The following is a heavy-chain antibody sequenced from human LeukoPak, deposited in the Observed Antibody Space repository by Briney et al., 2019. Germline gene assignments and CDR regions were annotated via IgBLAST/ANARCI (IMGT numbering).Heavy chain of an antibody. CDR2: IKSRSDGGTT. V-gene: IGHV3-15*01. CDR1: GFTFNYAW. J-gene: IGHJ3*02. CDR3: TTEYPVFDI. D-gene: IGHD2-2*02. Sequence: KPGGSLRLSCAASGFTFNYAWMSWVRQAPGKGLEWVGRIKSRSDGGTTDYAAPVKGRFTISRDDSKNTRYLQMNSLKTEDKAVYYCTTEYPVFDIWGQGTMVTVSS.